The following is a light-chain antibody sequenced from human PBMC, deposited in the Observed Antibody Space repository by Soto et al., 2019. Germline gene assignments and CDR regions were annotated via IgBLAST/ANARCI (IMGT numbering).Light chain of an antibody. J-gene: IGKJ5*01. CDR1: QSVSSY. CDR2: GAS. V-gene: IGKV3-20*01. CDR3: QQYGSSPRT. Sequence: EIVLTQSPTTLSLSPGERATLSRRASQSVSSYLAWYQQKPGQAPRLLIYGASSRATGIPDRFSGSGSGTDFTLTISRLEPEDFAVYYCQQYGSSPRTFGQGTRLEIK.